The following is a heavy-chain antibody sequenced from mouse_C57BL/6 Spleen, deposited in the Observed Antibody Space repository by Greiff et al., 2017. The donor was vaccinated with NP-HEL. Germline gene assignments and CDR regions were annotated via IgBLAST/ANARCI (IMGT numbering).Heavy chain of an antibody. D-gene: IGHD1-1*01. Sequence: EVMLVESGGGLVQPGGSLSLSCAASGFTFTDYYMSWVRQPPGKALEWLGFISNKANGYTTEYSASVKVRFTISRDNSQSILYLQMNALRAEDSATYYCARSSYYWFAYWGQGTLVTVSA. V-gene: IGHV7-3*01. J-gene: IGHJ3*01. CDR3: ARSSYYWFAY. CDR2: ISNKANGYTT. CDR1: GFTFTDYY.